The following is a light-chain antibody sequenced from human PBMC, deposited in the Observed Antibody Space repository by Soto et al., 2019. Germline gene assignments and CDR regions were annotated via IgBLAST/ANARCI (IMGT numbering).Light chain of an antibody. CDR1: QSVSSY. CDR3: QQRSNWHLI. Sequence: EIVLTQSPATLSLSPGERATLSCRASQSVSSYLAWYQQKPGHAPRLLIYDASQSATGIPARFSVSGSVTDFTLTIISIEPEDFAAYYCQQRSNWHLIFGKGNKLEIK. J-gene: IGKJ2*01. CDR2: DAS. V-gene: IGKV3-11*01.